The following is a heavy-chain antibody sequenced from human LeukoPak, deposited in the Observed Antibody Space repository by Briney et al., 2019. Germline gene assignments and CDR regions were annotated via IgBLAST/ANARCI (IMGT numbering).Heavy chain of an antibody. Sequence: GGSLRLSCAASGFTFSSSAIHWVRQAPGKGLEWVGVISYGGSNQYYADSVKGRFTISRDNSKTTLYLQMSSLRGEDTAVYSCAKGSSGSSYSASDYWGQGTLVTVSA. CDR3: AKGSSGSSYSASDY. V-gene: IGHV3-30*18. CDR2: ISYGGSNQ. J-gene: IGHJ4*02. D-gene: IGHD2-15*01. CDR1: GFTFSSSA.